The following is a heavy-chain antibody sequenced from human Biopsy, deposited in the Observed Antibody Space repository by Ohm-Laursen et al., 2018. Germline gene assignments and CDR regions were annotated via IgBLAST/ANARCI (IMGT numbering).Heavy chain of an antibody. CDR1: GGSFTGHY. J-gene: IGHJ1*01. Sequence: GTLSLTCTVSGGSFTGHYWTWIRQPPGKGPEWIGHISHTGYTSYKSSLKSRVTISLDTSRKHFSLRLTSLAAADTAVYYCARGSNEYGGLYFPHWGQGTLVTVSS. CDR2: ISHTGYT. D-gene: IGHD4-23*01. CDR3: ARGSNEYGGLYFPH. V-gene: IGHV4-59*11.